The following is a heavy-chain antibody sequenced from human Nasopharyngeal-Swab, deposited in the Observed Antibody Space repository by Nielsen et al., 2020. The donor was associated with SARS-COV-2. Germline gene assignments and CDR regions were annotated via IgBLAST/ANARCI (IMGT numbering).Heavy chain of an antibody. Sequence: ASVRVSCKASGYTFTSYGISWVRQAPGQGLEWMGWISAYNGNTNYAQKLQGRVTMTTDTSTSTAYMELSRLRSDDTAVYYCARESIAAAGRDFDYWGQGTLVTVSS. CDR2: ISAYNGNT. D-gene: IGHD6-13*01. V-gene: IGHV1-18*01. J-gene: IGHJ4*02. CDR3: ARESIAAAGRDFDY. CDR1: GYTFTSYG.